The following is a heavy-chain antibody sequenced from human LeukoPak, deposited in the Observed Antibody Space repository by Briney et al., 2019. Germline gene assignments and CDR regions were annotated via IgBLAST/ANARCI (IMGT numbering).Heavy chain of an antibody. J-gene: IGHJ4*02. CDR3: ARVRYYNISDYYPDFDY. Sequence: SETLSLTRTISGGSVSDYYWSWIRQSPGKGLEWIGYIYHTGSTSYSPSLKSRVTISADTSQNQFSLKLSSVTAADTAVYYCARVRYYNISDYYPDFDYWGQGTLVTVSS. D-gene: IGHD3-22*01. CDR2: IYHTGST. CDR1: GGSVSDYY. V-gene: IGHV4-59*02.